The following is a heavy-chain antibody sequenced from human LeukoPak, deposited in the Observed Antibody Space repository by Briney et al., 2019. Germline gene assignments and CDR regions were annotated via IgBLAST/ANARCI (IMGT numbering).Heavy chain of an antibody. Sequence: ASVKVSCKASGYTFTSYDISWVRQAPGQGLEWMGGIIPIFGTANYAQKFQGRVTITTDESTSTAYMELSSLRSEDTAVYYCARSPYYDFWSGHGHYFDYWGQGTLVTVSS. D-gene: IGHD3-3*01. CDR3: ARSPYYDFWSGHGHYFDY. CDR1: GYTFTSYD. V-gene: IGHV1-69*05. J-gene: IGHJ4*02. CDR2: IIPIFGTA.